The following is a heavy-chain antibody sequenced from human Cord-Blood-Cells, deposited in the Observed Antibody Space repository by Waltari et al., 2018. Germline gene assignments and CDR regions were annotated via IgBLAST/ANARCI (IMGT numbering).Heavy chain of an antibody. CDR2: IYHSGST. J-gene: IGHJ3*02. D-gene: IGHD7-27*01. CDR1: GYSISSGYY. CDR3: ARDLANWDAFDI. Sequence: VQLQETLSLTCAVSGYSISSGYYWGWIRQPPAKGLEWLGSIYHSGSTYYNPSLKSRVTISVDRSKNQFSLKLSSVTAADTAVYYCARDLANWDAFDIWGQGTMVTVSS. V-gene: IGHV4-38-2*02.